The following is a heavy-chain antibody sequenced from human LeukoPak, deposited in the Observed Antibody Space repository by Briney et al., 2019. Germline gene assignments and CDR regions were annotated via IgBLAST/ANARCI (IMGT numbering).Heavy chain of an antibody. CDR1: GGTFSSYA. CDR3: AREGKSSLDYDILTGYLKRYWFDP. J-gene: IGHJ5*02. Sequence: SVKVSCKASGGTFSSYAISWVRQAPGQGLEWMGGVIPIFGTANYAQKFQGRVTITTDESTSTAYMELSSLRSEDTAVYYCAREGKSSLDYDILTGYLKRYWFDPWGQGTLVTVSS. V-gene: IGHV1-69*05. D-gene: IGHD3-9*01. CDR2: VIPIFGTA.